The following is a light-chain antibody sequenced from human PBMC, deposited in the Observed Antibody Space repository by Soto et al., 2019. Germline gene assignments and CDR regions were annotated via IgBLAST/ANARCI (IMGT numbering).Light chain of an antibody. Sequence: EIVLTQSPGTLSLSPGERATLSCRASQSVSRSYLAWYQQKPGQAPRLLIYGASSRATGIPDRFSGSGSGTDFTLTISSLEPEDFAVYYCQQRSNWPPTFGQGTKVEIK. CDR2: GAS. CDR1: QSVSRSY. V-gene: IGKV3D-20*02. J-gene: IGKJ1*01. CDR3: QQRSNWPPT.